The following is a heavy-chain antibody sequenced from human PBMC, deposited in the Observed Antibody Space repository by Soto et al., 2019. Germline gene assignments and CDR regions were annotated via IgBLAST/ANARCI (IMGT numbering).Heavy chain of an antibody. Sequence: QVQLVQSGAEVKKPGASVKVSCKASGYTFTSYDINWVRQASGQGLEWMGWMKPNSGNTGYAQKFQGRVTMTRNSSISTAYMELSSLRSEDTAVYYCARYCSSTSCYYYYGMDVWGQGTPVTVSS. J-gene: IGHJ6*02. V-gene: IGHV1-8*01. CDR1: GYTFTSYD. CDR2: MKPNSGNT. D-gene: IGHD2-2*01. CDR3: ARYCSSTSCYYYYGMDV.